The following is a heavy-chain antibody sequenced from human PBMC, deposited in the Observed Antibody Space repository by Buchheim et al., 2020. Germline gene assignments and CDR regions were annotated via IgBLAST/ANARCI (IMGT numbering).Heavy chain of an antibody. CDR1: RFTFNTYW. CDR3: TRVTGYYDVMDY. D-gene: IGHD3-9*01. J-gene: IGHJ4*02. Sequence: EVQLVESGGGLVQPGGSLRLSCAASRFTFNTYWMSWVRQAPGKGLEWVGNIKRDGSEKYYVDSVKGRFTISRDNAKNSLYLQMNSLRVEDTAVYYCTRVTGYYDVMDYWGQGTL. V-gene: IGHV3-7*04. CDR2: IKRDGSEK.